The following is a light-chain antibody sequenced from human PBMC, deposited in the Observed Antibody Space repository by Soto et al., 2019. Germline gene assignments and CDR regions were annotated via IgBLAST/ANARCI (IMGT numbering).Light chain of an antibody. CDR1: SSDVCGYNY. Sequence: QSALTQPPSASGSPGQSVTISCTGTSSDVCGYNYVSWYQQHPDRAPPLMIYEVSKRPSGVPDRFSGSKSGNTASLTVSGLQAEEEADYDCSSYAYSTLLVGGVTKLTVL. V-gene: IGLV2-8*01. CDR3: SSYAYSTLL. J-gene: IGLJ2*01. CDR2: EVS.